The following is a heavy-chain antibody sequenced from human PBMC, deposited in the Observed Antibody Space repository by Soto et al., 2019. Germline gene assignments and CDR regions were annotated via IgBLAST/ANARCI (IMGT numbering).Heavy chain of an antibody. CDR1: GGSFSGYY. J-gene: IGHJ5*02. D-gene: IGHD3-10*01. CDR2: INHSGST. Sequence: SETLSLTCAVYGGSFSGYYWSWIRQPPGKGLEWIGEINHSGSTNYNPSLKSRVTISVDTSKNQFSLKLSSVTAADTAVYYCARGSGLTMVRGVIITSWFDPWGQGTLVTVSS. V-gene: IGHV4-34*01. CDR3: ARGSGLTMVRGVIITSWFDP.